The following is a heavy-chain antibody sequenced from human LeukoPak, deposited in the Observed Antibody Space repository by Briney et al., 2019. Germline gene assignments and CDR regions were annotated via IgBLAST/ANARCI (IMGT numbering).Heavy chain of an antibody. CDR2: FDPEDGET. Sequence: ASVKVSCKVSGYTFTELSMHWVRQAPGRGLEWMGGFDPEDGETIYAQKFQGRVTMTADTSTDTAYMELSSLRSEDTAVYYCATYGWELFNYGMDVWGQGTTVTVSS. D-gene: IGHD1-26*01. J-gene: IGHJ6*02. CDR1: GYTFTELS. CDR3: ATYGWELFNYGMDV. V-gene: IGHV1-24*01.